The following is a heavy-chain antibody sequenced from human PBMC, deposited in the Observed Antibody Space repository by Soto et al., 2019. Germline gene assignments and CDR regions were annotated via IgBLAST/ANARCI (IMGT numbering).Heavy chain of an antibody. CDR3: ARDREAGYNFYYGMDV. J-gene: IGHJ6*02. CDR2: IYTSASI. D-gene: IGHD6-19*01. V-gene: IGHV4-4*07. CDR1: GADINTYS. Sequence: LSLTCSVSGADINTYSWTWIRQPAGKGLEWIGRIYTSASINYNPSLRGRVTLSVDTSTNQVSLKLASVTAADTAVYYCARDREAGYNFYYGMDVWGQGTTVTVS.